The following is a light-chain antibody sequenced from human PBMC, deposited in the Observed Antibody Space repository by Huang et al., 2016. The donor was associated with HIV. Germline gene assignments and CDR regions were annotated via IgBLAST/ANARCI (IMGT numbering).Light chain of an antibody. V-gene: IGKV3-15*01. CDR1: QSVNRN. CDR3: QQYDDWPRT. CDR2: GAS. Sequence: EIVMTQSPATLSVSPGERATLSCRASQSVNRNFAWYQQKPGQAPRLLISGASTRAPGIPARFSGSGSGTEFTLTISSLQSEDFVLYYCQQYDDWPRTFGQGTKVDIK. J-gene: IGKJ1*01.